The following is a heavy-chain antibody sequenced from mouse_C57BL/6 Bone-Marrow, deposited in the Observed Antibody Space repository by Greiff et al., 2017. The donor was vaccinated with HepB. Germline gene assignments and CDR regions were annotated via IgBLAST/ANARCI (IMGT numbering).Heavy chain of an antibody. Sequence: VMLVESGAELARPGASVKLSCKASGYTFTSYGMSWVKQSTGQGLEWIGEIYPRSGNTYYNEKFKDKATLTADKSSSTAYMARRSLTSEDSAVFFCARAYYDYGTFAYWGQGTLVTVSA. CDR2: IYPRSGNT. CDR3: ARAYYDYGTFAY. CDR1: GYTFTSYG. J-gene: IGHJ3*01. D-gene: IGHD2-4*01. V-gene: IGHV1-81*01.